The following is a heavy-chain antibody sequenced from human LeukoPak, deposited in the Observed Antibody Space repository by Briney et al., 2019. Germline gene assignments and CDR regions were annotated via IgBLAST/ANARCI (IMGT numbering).Heavy chain of an antibody. J-gene: IGHJ4*02. Sequence: GGSLRLSCAASGFTVSSNYMSWVRQAPGKGLEWVSVIYSGGSTYYADSVKGRFTISRDNSKNTLYLQMNSLRAEDTAVYYCAKGRAVEVVAAFNYWGQGTVVTVSS. CDR1: GFTVSSNY. CDR3: AKGRAVEVVAAFNY. D-gene: IGHD2-15*01. CDR2: IYSGGST. V-gene: IGHV3-53*01.